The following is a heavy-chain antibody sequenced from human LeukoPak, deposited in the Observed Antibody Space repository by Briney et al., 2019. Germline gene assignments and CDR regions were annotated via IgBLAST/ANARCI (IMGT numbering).Heavy chain of an antibody. Sequence: SPSETLSLTCTVSGGSISSYYWSWIRQPPGKGLEWIGYIYYSGSTNYNPSLKSRVTISVDTSKNQFSLKLSSVTAADTAVYYCARGRQLLLNAFDIWGQGTMVTVSS. CDR3: ARGRQLLLNAFDI. CDR1: GGSISSYY. D-gene: IGHD2-2*01. CDR2: IYYSGST. V-gene: IGHV4-59*01. J-gene: IGHJ3*02.